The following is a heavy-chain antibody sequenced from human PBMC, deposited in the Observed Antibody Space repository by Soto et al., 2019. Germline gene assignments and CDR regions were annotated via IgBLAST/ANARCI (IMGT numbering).Heavy chain of an antibody. Sequence: EVQLAESGGGLVQPGGSLRLSCAASGFTVSSNYMSWVRQAPGKGLEWVSGIYSGGSTYYADSVKGRFTISRDNSKNTLYLQMTSLRAEDTAVYYCARDTGYYDYIWGSSWGHFDYWGQGTLVTVSS. CDR1: GFTVSSNY. J-gene: IGHJ4*02. D-gene: IGHD3-16*01. CDR2: IYSGGST. CDR3: ARDTGYYDYIWGSSWGHFDY. V-gene: IGHV3-66*01.